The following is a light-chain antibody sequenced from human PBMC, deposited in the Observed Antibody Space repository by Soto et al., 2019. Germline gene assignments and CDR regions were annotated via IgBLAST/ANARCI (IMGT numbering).Light chain of an antibody. CDR1: SSNLGSNY. V-gene: IGLV1-47*01. Sequence: QSVLTQPPSSSGTPGQRVTISCSGRSSNLGSNYVYWYKQLPGTAPKLLIHRNSQRPSGVPDRFSGSKSGTSASLSISGLRSENEADYYSTASDDSLSAFCVFGTVTTLTVL. CDR2: RNS. J-gene: IGLJ1*01. CDR3: TASDDSLSAFCV.